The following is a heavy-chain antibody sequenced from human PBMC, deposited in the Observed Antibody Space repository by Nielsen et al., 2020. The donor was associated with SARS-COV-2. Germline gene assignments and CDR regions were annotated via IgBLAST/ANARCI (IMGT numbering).Heavy chain of an antibody. V-gene: IGHV3-48*01. CDR1: GFTFSSYG. Sequence: GEFLKISCAASGFTFSSYGMNWVRQAPGKGLEWISYISRSGGIIYYADSVKGRFTISRNKAKNALYLQMNSLTVEDTAVYYCARTPDYTDFYYGLDVWGLGTTVTVSS. CDR2: ISRSGGII. J-gene: IGHJ6*02. D-gene: IGHD4-11*01. CDR3: ARTPDYTDFYYGLDV.